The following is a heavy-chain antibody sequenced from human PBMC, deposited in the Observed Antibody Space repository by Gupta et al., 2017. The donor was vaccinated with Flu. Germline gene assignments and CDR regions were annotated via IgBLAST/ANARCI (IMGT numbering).Heavy chain of an antibody. D-gene: IGHD2-21*02. CDR2: VVNGGLDT. CDR1: GLPFSNYW. J-gene: IGHJ4*02. CDR3: ETVLDY. V-gene: IGHV3-74*01. Sequence: VPLVQSGGGLVQPGGSLSLSCSASGLPFSNYWMPWVRQVPGKGLAGVSRVVNGGLDTSYDGSVKARFIIYRDTANNNPSLHMDTRGAEGWGEYYCETVLDYWGQGTRVTV.